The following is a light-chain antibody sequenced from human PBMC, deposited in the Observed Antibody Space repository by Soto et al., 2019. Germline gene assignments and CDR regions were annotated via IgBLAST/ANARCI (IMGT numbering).Light chain of an antibody. CDR3: LQNTYIWS. Sequence: DIQGTQSPPSLSGGVGDIVTITCRASQDVSNDLGWFQQKPGKAPKRLIFGASNLESGVPSRFSGTGSGTEFILTITNLQTEDFATYYCLQNTYIWSFGQGTKVDI. CDR2: GAS. V-gene: IGKV1-17*02. CDR1: QDVSND. J-gene: IGKJ1*01.